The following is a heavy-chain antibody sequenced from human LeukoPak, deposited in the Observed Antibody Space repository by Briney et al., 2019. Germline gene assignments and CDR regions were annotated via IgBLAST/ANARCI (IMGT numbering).Heavy chain of an antibody. Sequence: GGSLRLSCAASGFTFSSYAMSWVRQAPGKGLEWVSAISGSGGSTYYADSVKGRFIISRDNSKNTLYLQMNSLRAEDTAVYYCAKYPSSGWQYYFDYWGQGTLVTVSS. CDR1: GFTFSSYA. D-gene: IGHD6-19*01. V-gene: IGHV3-23*01. CDR2: ISGSGGST. J-gene: IGHJ4*02. CDR3: AKYPSSGWQYYFDY.